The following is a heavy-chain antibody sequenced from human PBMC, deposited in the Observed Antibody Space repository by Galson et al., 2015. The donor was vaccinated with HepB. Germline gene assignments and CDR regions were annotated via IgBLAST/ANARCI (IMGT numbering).Heavy chain of an antibody. CDR1: GFTFSDYY. D-gene: IGHD4-17*01. V-gene: IGHV3-11*06. Sequence: SLRLSCAASGFTFSDYYMSWIRQAPGKGLEWLSYISSTGTYTNYADSVKGRFTISRDNAKNSLYLQMNNLRAEDTAVYYCARVADADYGDHSHFDCWGQGTLVTVSS. CDR3: ARVADADYGDHSHFDC. CDR2: ISSTGTYT. J-gene: IGHJ4*02.